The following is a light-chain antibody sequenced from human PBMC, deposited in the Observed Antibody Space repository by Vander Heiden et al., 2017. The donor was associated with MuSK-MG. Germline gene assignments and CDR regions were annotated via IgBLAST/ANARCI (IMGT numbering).Light chain of an antibody. CDR3: QQYDNLTPRIT. CDR2: DTS. V-gene: IGKV1-33*01. Sequence: DIQMTQSPSSLAVSVGDRVTITCQASQDISNYLNWYQQKPGKAPKLQIYDTSNLETGVPSRFSGSRSGTDFTFTINSLQPEDIATYYCQQYDNLTPRITFGQGTRLEI. J-gene: IGKJ5*01. CDR1: QDISNY.